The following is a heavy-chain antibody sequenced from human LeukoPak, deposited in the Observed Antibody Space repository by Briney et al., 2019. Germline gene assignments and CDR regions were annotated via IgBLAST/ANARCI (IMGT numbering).Heavy chain of an antibody. J-gene: IGHJ6*04. CDR1: GYTLTELS. Sequence: GASVKVSCKVSGYTLTELSMHWARQAPGKGLEWMGGFDPEDGETIYAQKFQGRVTMTEDTSTDTAYTELSSLRSEDTAVYYCATRAPPYYYYGMDVWGKGTTVTVSS. CDR2: FDPEDGET. V-gene: IGHV1-24*01. CDR3: ATRAPPYYYYGMDV. D-gene: IGHD1-26*01.